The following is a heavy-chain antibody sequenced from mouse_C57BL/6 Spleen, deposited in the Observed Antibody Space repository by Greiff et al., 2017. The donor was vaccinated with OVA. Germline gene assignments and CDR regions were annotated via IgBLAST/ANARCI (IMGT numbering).Heavy chain of an antibody. Sequence: VQLQQPGAELVKPGASVKLSCKASGYTFTSYWMHWVKQRPGQGLEWIGMIHPNSGSTNYNAKFKSKATLTVDKSSSTAYMQLSSLTSEDSAVYYCARFFDYLDYWGQGTTLTVSS. J-gene: IGHJ2*01. D-gene: IGHD2-4*01. CDR1: GYTFTSYW. CDR3: ARFFDYLDY. CDR2: IHPNSGST. V-gene: IGHV1-64*01.